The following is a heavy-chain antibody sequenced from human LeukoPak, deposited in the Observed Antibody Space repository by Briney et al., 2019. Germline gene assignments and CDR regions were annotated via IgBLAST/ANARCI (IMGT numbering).Heavy chain of an antibody. V-gene: IGHV4-39*01. CDR1: GGSISSSSYY. J-gene: IGHJ4*02. CDR2: IYYSGST. Sequence: ASETLSLTCTVSGGSISSSSYYWGWIRQPPGKGLEWIASIYYSGSTYYNPSLKSRVTISVDTSRNQFSLKLNSVTAADTAVYYCVGHLPYSNYCNFWAQGTLVTVSS. D-gene: IGHD4-11*01. CDR3: VGHLPYSNYCNF.